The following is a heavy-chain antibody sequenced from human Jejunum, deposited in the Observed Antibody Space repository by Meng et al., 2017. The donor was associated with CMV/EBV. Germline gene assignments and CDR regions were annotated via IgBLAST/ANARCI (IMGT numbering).Heavy chain of an antibody. CDR2: ISGSNGKT. CDR3: AKLTMITHAYYFDF. Sequence: ASGFTFSNYAMSWVRQAPGKGLEWVSAISGSNGKTYYADSVKGRFTISRDNSKNTLYVQMDSLRGEDTAVYYCAKLTMITHAYYFDFWGPGTLVTVSS. D-gene: IGHD3-16*01. J-gene: IGHJ2*01. V-gene: IGHV3-23*01. CDR1: GFTFSNYA.